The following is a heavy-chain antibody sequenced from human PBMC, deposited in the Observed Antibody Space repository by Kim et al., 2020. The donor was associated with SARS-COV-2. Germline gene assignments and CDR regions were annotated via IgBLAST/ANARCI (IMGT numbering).Heavy chain of an antibody. J-gene: IGHJ4*02. CDR1: GYTFTDYY. V-gene: IGHV1-2*02. Sequence: ASVKVSCKASGYTFTDYYIHWVRQAPGQGLEWMGWINPNNDVTNYAQKFEGRVTMTRDTSISTAYMDLSRLRSDDTAVYYCARIPAVLGASKDWGQGTLV. CDR2: INPNNDVT. D-gene: IGHD1-26*01. CDR3: ARIPAVLGASKD.